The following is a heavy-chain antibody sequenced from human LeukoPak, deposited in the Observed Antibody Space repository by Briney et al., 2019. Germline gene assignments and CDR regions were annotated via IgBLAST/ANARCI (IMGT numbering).Heavy chain of an antibody. J-gene: IGHJ6*02. Sequence: SETLALTSAVYGGSFSGYYWTWIRQTPGKRLVSISEINHSGSTNYNPSLKSRVTISVDTAKNQFSLKLSSVTAADTAVYYCARVSPNYGSGSYYYYYGMDVWGQGTTVTVSS. CDR3: ARVSPNYGSGSYYYYYGMDV. CDR1: GGSFSGYY. D-gene: IGHD3-10*01. CDR2: INHSGST. V-gene: IGHV4-34*01.